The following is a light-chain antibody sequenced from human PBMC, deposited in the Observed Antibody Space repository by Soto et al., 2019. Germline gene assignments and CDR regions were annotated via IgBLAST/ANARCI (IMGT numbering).Light chain of an antibody. Sequence: EVVMTQSPVTLSVSPGKRATLSCRASQSVSSRSLAWYHQKPGQDPRLLISGASSRAADSPDRFSGSGSGTDFSLTIIRLEPEDFAVYYYQQHDSSPRTFGQGTKVDIK. CDR2: GAS. CDR3: QQHDSSPRT. CDR1: QSVSSRS. V-gene: IGKV3-20*01. J-gene: IGKJ1*01.